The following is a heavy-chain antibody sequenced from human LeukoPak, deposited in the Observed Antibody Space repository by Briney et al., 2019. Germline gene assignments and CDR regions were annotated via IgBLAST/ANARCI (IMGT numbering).Heavy chain of an antibody. J-gene: IGHJ6*02. CDR1: GFTFSSYS. CDR3: AIRPIVGATAPLDV. Sequence: GGSLRLPCAASGFTFSSYSMNWVRQAPGKGLEWVSSISSSSSYIYYADSVKGRFTISRDNAKNSLYLQMNSLRAEDTAVYYCAIRPIVGATAPLDVWGQGTTVTVSS. CDR2: ISSSSSYI. D-gene: IGHD1-26*01. V-gene: IGHV3-21*01.